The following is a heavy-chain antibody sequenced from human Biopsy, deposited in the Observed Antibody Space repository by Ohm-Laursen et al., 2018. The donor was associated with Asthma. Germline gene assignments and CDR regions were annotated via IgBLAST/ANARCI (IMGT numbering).Heavy chain of an antibody. Sequence: ASVKVSCKISGYSLTDLSMHWVRQAPGQGLEWMGGHDHEEGGTVNARRFQGRVTMTEDTSTDTAYMELSGLRFDDTAIYYCAWPSPNRDILYYYYHMDVWGQGTTVIVSS. D-gene: IGHD3-3*02. CDR2: HDHEEGGT. J-gene: IGHJ6*02. CDR3: AWPSPNRDILYYYYHMDV. CDR1: GYSLTDLS. V-gene: IGHV1-24*01.